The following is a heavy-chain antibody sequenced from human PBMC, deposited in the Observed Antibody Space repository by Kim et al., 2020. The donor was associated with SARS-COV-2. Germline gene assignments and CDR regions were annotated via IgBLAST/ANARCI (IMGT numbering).Heavy chain of an antibody. V-gene: IGHV3-53*01. CDR3: ARRYSTSWSLDP. Sequence: GGSLRLSCAASGFTVSNSYMSWVRQAPGKGLEWVSVIYSGGSTYYADSVKGRFTISRDSSKNTLSLQMNTLRAEDTAVYYCARRYSTSWSLDPWGQGTLVTVSS. J-gene: IGHJ5*02. CDR1: GFTVSNSY. D-gene: IGHD6-13*01. CDR2: IYSGGST.